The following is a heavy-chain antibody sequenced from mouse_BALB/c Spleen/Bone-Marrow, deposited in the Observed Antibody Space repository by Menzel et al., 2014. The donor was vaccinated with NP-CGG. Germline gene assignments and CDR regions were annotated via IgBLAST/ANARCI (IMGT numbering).Heavy chain of an antibody. D-gene: IGHD1-1*01. V-gene: IGHV1-18*01. Sequence: EVQRVESGPELVKPGASMQISCKASGYSFTGYTMNWVKQSHGKNLEWIGLINPYNGGTNFNQKFKGKATLTVDKSSSTAYMELLSLTSEDSAVYYCARDYYGFSYGFAYWGQGTLVTVSA. J-gene: IGHJ3*01. CDR2: INPYNGGT. CDR3: ARDYYGFSYGFAY. CDR1: GYSFTGYT.